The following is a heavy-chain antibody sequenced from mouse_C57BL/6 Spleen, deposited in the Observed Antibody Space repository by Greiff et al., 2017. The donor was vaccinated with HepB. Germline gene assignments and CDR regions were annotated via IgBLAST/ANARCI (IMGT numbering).Heavy chain of an antibody. Sequence: QVQLQHPGAELVKPGASVKMSCKASGYTFTSYWITWVKQRPGQGLEWIGEIYPGSGSTNYNAKFKSKATLTVDTSSSTAYMQLSSLTSEDSAVYYCARSGITTVVADYWGQGTTLTVSS. D-gene: IGHD1-1*01. J-gene: IGHJ2*01. CDR3: ARSGITTVVADY. CDR1: GYTFTSYW. CDR2: IYPGSGST. V-gene: IGHV1-55*01.